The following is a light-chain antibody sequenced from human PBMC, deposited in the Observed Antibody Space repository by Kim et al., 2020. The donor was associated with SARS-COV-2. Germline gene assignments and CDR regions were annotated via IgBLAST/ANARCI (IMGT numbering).Light chain of an antibody. CDR3: QVWDSSTAV. CDR2: HDT. CDR1: NSGSKY. J-gene: IGLJ3*02. V-gene: IGLV3-1*01. Sequence: SYELTQPPSVSVSPGQTASITCSGDNSGSKYTCWYQQMPGQPPVLVIYHDTKRPSGIPERFSGSNSGNTATLTISATQTMDEADYYCQVWDSSTAVFGGGTQLTVL.